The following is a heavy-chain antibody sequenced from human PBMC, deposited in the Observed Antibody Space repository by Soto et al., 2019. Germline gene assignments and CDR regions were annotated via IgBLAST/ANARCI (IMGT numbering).Heavy chain of an antibody. Sequence: QPPGQGLEWIGYIYYSGSTNYNPSLKSRVTISVDTSKNQFSLKLSSVTAADTALYYCARIIKYNAFWSRYHVVTVFSPWGQVPLVIV. D-gene: IGHD3-3*01. J-gene: IGHJ5*02. CDR2: IYYSGST. V-gene: IGHV4-59*01. CDR3: ARIIKYNAFWSRYHVVTVFSP.